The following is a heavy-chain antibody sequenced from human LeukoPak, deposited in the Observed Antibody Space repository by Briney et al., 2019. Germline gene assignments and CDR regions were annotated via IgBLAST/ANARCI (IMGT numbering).Heavy chain of an antibody. CDR1: GGSISSSSYY. D-gene: IGHD5-24*01. V-gene: IGHV4-39*01. J-gene: IGHJ6*03. CDR3: ASTQEMYYYYYMDV. Sequence: SETLSLTCTVSGGSISSSSYYWGWIRQPPGKGLEWIGSIYYSGSTYHNPSLKSRVTISVDTSKNQFSLKLSSVTAADTAVYYCASTQEMYYYYYMDVWGKGTTVTVSS. CDR2: IYYSGST.